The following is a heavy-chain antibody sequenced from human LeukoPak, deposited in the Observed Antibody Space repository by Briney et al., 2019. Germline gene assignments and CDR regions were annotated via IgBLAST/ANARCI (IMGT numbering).Heavy chain of an antibody. V-gene: IGHV1-69*13. CDR3: ARISGSYVYLDY. J-gene: IGHJ4*02. CDR2: IIPIFGTA. Sequence: GASVKVSCKASGGTFSSYAISWVRQAPGQGLEWMGGIIPIFGTANYAQKFQGRVTITADESTSTAYMELSSLRSEDTAVYYCARISGSYVYLDYWGQGTLVTVSS. CDR1: GGTFSSYA. D-gene: IGHD1-26*01.